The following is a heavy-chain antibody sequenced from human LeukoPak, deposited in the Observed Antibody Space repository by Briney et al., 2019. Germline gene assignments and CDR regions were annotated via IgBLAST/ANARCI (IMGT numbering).Heavy chain of an antibody. V-gene: IGHV4-59*01. J-gene: IGHJ6*03. CDR1: GGSISSYY. D-gene: IGHD6-19*01. Sequence: PSETLSLTCTVSGGSISSYYWSWIRQPPGKGLEWIGYIYYSGSTNYNPSLKSRVTISVDTSKNQFSLKLSSVTAADTAVYYCARGRLEFIAVAGTGYYYYYYMDVWGKGTTVTVSS. CDR2: IYYSGST. CDR3: ARGRLEFIAVAGTGYYYYYYMDV.